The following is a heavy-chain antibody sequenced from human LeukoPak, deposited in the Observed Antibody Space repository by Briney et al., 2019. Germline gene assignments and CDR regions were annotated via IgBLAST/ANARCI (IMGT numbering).Heavy chain of an antibody. CDR2: ITGDGDST. Sequence: PGGSLRLSCAASGFTFDDYAMHWVRQAPGKGLEWVSLITGDGDSTYYADSVKGRFTISRDNSKNYLYLQMNSLRAEDTALYYCAKGTSSWHEFDSWGQGTLVTVSS. D-gene: IGHD6-13*01. CDR3: AKGTSSWHEFDS. CDR1: GFTFDDYA. J-gene: IGHJ4*02. V-gene: IGHV3-43D*03.